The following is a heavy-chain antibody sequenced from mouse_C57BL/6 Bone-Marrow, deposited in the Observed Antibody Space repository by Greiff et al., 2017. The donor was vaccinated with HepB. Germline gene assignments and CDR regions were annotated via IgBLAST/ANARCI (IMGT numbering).Heavy chain of an antibody. Sequence: EVNVVESGGGFVQPGESLKLSCESTEYEFPSHDMSWVRKTPEKRLELVAAINSDGGSTYYPDTMERRVIISRENTKKTLYLQMGSLRSEDTALFYYASSGTPFDYWGQGTTLTVSS. V-gene: IGHV5-2*01. CDR2: INSDGGST. CDR3: ASSGTPFDY. J-gene: IGHJ2*01. CDR1: EYEFPSHD.